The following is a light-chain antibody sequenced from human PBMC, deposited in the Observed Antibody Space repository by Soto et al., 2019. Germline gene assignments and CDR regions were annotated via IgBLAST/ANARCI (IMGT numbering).Light chain of an antibody. CDR3: MQALQTPLT. CDR1: QIFLHSNGYNY. CDR2: LGS. J-gene: IGKJ4*01. V-gene: IGKV2-28*01. Sequence: DIVMTQSPLSLPVTPGEPSSISWRSSQIFLHSNGYNYLDWYLQKPGQSPQLLIYLGSNRASGVPDRFSGSGSGTDFTLKISRVEAEDVGVYYCMQALQTPLTFGGGTKV.